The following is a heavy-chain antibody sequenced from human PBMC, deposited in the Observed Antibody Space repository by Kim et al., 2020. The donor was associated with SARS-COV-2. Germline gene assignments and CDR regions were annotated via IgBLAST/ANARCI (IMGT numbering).Heavy chain of an antibody. J-gene: IGHJ6*02. D-gene: IGHD3-22*01. Sequence: GGSLRLSCAASGFTFDDYAMHWVRQAPGKGLEWVSGISWNSGSIGYADSVKGRFTISRDNAKNSLYLQMNSLRAEDTALYYCAKVLYDSSGYSYGMDVWGQGTTVTVSS. CDR3: AKVLYDSSGYSYGMDV. V-gene: IGHV3-9*01. CDR2: ISWNSGSI. CDR1: GFTFDDYA.